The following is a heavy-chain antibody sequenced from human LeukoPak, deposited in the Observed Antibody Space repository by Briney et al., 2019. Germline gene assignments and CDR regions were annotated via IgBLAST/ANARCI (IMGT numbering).Heavy chain of an antibody. CDR3: ARKLYYGDYFDY. J-gene: IGHJ4*02. Sequence: PSETLSLTCAVSKYSIRSGYFWGWIRQPPGKGLEWIGTIYHSGNTYYNPSLKSRVTISVDTSKNQFSLKLSSLTAAHTAVYYCARKLYYGDYFDYWGQGTLVTVSS. D-gene: IGHD2-8*01. CDR1: KYSIRSGYF. CDR2: IYHSGNT. V-gene: IGHV4-38-2*01.